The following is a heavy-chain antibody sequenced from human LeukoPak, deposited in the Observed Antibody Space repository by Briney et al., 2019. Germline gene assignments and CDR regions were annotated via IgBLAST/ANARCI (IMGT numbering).Heavy chain of an antibody. CDR3: ARGVANVPQQLVRRYYFDY. J-gene: IGHJ4*02. D-gene: IGHD6-13*01. V-gene: IGHV4-38-2*02. CDR1: GYSISSGYF. CDR2: IYYSGST. Sequence: SETLSLTCTVSGYSISSGYFWGWIRQPPGKGLEWIGSIYYSGSTYYNPSLKSRVTMSVDTSKNQFSLKPSSVTAADTAVYYCARGVANVPQQLVRRYYFDYWGQGTLVTVSS.